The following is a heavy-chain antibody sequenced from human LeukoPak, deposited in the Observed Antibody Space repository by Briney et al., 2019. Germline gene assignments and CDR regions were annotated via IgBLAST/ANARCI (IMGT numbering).Heavy chain of an antibody. CDR2: INAGEGKT. Sequence: ASVKVSCKASGYIFANYGMHWVRQAPGQGPEWMGWINAGEGKTKYLQKYQDRVTITRVTSASTAYMELSSLRSEDTAVYYCARGSGWSEYYAMDVWSQGTTVIVSS. J-gene: IGHJ6*02. V-gene: IGHV1-3*01. CDR3: ARGSGWSEYYAMDV. CDR1: GYIFANYG. D-gene: IGHD6-19*01.